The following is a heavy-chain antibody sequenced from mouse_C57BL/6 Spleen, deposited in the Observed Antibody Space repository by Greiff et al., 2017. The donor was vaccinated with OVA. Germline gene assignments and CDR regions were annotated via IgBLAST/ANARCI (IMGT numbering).Heavy chain of an antibody. CDR2: IYPGDGDT. Sequence: QVQLQQSGPELVKPGASVKISCKASGYAFSSSWMNWVKQRPGKGLEWIGRIYPGDGDTNYNGKFKGKATLTADKSSSTAYMQLSSLTSEDSAVYFCARGGSTTVVAGAMDYWGQGTSVTVSS. CDR1: GYAFSSSW. J-gene: IGHJ4*01. CDR3: ARGGSTTVVAGAMDY. D-gene: IGHD1-1*01. V-gene: IGHV1-82*01.